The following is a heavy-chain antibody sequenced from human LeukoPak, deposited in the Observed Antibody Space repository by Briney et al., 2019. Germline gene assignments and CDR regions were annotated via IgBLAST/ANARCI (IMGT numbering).Heavy chain of an antibody. CDR3: ARGIVGSRDFYFRYYFDY. CDR2: IYHSGST. Sequence: MSSETLSLTCTVSGYSIIGDYFWGWIRQPPGQGLEWIGTIYHSGSTYYSPSLKSRVTVSVDTSKNEFSLKLSSVTAADTAVYFCARGIVGSRDFYFRYYFDYWGQGTLVTVSS. J-gene: IGHJ4*02. V-gene: IGHV4-38-2*02. CDR1: GYSIIGDYF. D-gene: IGHD3/OR15-3a*01.